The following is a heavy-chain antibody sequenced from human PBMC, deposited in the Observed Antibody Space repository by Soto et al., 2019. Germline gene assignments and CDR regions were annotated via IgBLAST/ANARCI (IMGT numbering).Heavy chain of an antibody. Sequence: PGESLKISCKGSGYRFTSYWIGWVRQMPGKGLEWMGIIYPGDSDTRYSPSFQGQVTISADKSISTAYLQWSSLKASDTAMYYCARPYYDSSGYYLEDYWGQGTLVTVSS. CDR3: ARPYYDSSGYYLEDY. J-gene: IGHJ4*02. V-gene: IGHV5-51*01. CDR1: GYRFTSYW. D-gene: IGHD3-22*01. CDR2: IYPGDSDT.